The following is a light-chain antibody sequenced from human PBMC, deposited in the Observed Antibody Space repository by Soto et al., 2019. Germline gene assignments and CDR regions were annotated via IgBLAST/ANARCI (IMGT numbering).Light chain of an antibody. CDR2: AAS. V-gene: IGKV3-20*01. J-gene: IGKJ5*01. Sequence: EILLTQAPGTLFLSPGESATIHCRASQSVSSSHLAWYQHKPGQAPRLLIYAASSRATGSPDRFSGGGSGTDFTLTISRLEPEDFAVYSCQQYGYAPITFGPGTRLEIK. CDR3: QQYGYAPIT. CDR1: QSVSSSH.